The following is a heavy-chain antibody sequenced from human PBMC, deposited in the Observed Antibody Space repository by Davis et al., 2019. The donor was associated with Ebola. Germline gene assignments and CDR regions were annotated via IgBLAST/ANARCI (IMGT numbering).Heavy chain of an antibody. Sequence: ASVKVSCKASGYTFTSYDINWVRQATGQGLEWMGWISAYNGNTNYAQKFQGRVTMTRNTSISTAYMEVSSLRSEDTAVYYCARAPTWSQINYYCFDYWGQGTLVTVSS. D-gene: IGHD3-10*01. J-gene: IGHJ4*02. CDR3: ARAPTWSQINYYCFDY. CDR1: GYTFTSYD. CDR2: ISAYNGNT. V-gene: IGHV1-8*01.